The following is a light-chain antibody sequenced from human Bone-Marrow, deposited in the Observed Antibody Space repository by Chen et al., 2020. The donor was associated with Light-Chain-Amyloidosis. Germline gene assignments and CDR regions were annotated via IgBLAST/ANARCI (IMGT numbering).Light chain of an antibody. J-gene: IGLJ3*02. CDR3: QSYQGSSQGV. CDR1: SGSIATNY. CDR2: EDD. Sequence: FMLTHPHSVSESPGMSVIFSFPRSSGSIATNYVQWYQQRPGSSPTTVIYEDDQRPSGVPDRFSGSIDRCSNSASLTISGLKTEDEADYYCQSYQGSSQGVFGGGTKLTVL. V-gene: IGLV6-57*01.